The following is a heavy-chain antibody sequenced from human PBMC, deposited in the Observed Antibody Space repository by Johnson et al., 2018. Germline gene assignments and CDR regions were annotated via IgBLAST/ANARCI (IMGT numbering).Heavy chain of an antibody. CDR1: GFTFDDYA. V-gene: IGHV3-9*01. CDR2: VSWNSGSI. J-gene: IGHJ3*02. CDR3: EKDSRVLVTAISGPWASEPHHAFDS. Sequence: VQLVQSGGGVVQPGRSLRLSCAASGFTFDDYAMHWVRQAPGKGLEWVSGVSWNSGSIDYADSVKGRFTISRDNAKNSLYLQMNSLRIGDTALYDCEKDSRVLVTAISGPWASEPHHAFDSWGQGTMVTVSS. D-gene: IGHD2-21*02.